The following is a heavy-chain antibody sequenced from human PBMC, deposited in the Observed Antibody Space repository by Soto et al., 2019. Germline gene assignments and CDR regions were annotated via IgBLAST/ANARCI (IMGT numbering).Heavy chain of an antibody. CDR1: GYTFSDYY. CDR2: ISPNSGAT. Sequence: GASVKVSCKASGYTFSDYYLHWVRQAPGQGLEWMGWISPNSGATEYAPKFQGRVTMTTDTSISTAFLKLASLRPDDTAIYYCARGPRTQLCLPFDHWGQGTLVTVSS. CDR3: ARGPRTQLCLPFDH. V-gene: IGHV1-2*02. J-gene: IGHJ4*02. D-gene: IGHD2-21*01.